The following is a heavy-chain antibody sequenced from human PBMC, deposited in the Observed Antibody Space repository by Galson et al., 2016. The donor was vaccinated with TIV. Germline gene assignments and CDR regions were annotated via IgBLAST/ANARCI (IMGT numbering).Heavy chain of an antibody. CDR2: TYYRSRWYY. D-gene: IGHD2-2*01. CDR1: GDSVSSGSAA. J-gene: IGHJ3*02. Sequence: CAISGDSVSSGSAAWNWVRQSPSRGLEWLGRTYYRSRWYYDYKVSVKSRITINPDTSKNQFSLHLNSVTPEDTAVYYCTRAAGKNGASCYATCETFDIWGQGTMVTVSS. V-gene: IGHV6-1*01. CDR3: TRAAGKNGASCYATCETFDI.